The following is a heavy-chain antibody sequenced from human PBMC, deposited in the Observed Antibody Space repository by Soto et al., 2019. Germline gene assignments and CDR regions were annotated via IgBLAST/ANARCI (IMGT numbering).Heavy chain of an antibody. Sequence: PGGSLRLSCAASGSTFSSYSMNWVRQAPGKGLEWVSSISSSSSYIYYADSVKGRFTISRDNAKNSLYLQMNSLRAEDTAVYYCESRDYGGNSPPFFDYWGQGTLVTVYS. CDR1: GSTFSSYS. J-gene: IGHJ4*02. CDR3: ESRDYGGNSPPFFDY. CDR2: ISSSSSYI. V-gene: IGHV3-21*01. D-gene: IGHD4-17*01.